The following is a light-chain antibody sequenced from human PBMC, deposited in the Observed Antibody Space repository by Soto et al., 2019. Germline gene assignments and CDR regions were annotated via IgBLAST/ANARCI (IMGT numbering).Light chain of an antibody. J-gene: IGKJ2*01. CDR2: GAS. CDR3: PQYSRWPSYT. Sequence: EIVMTQFPATLSVSPGDTATLSCWASESVGSNLAWYQQKPGQAPRLLIFGASIGATGAPTRFSGSGSETEFTLTISSLQSEDSAVYYCPQYSRWPSYTFGQGTKLEIK. V-gene: IGKV3-15*01. CDR1: ESVGSN.